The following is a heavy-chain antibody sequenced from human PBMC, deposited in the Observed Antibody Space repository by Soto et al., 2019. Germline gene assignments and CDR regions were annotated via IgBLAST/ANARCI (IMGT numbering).Heavy chain of an antibody. CDR1: GFTFSNYA. J-gene: IGHJ4*02. CDR3: ARDLPASGTFDY. CDR2: ISSDGSNK. V-gene: IGHV3-30-3*01. Sequence: GALRLSCSASGFTFSNYAMHWGRQAPGKGLEWVAVISSDGSNKFYTDSVKGRFTISRDKSKNTLFLQMNSLRADDTAVYYCARDLPASGTFDYWGQGTLVTVSS. D-gene: IGHD6-13*01.